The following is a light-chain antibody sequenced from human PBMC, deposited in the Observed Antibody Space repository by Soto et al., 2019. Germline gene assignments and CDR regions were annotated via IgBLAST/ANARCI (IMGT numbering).Light chain of an antibody. V-gene: IGKV3-11*01. J-gene: IGKJ4*01. CDR1: QTVSTY. CDR3: QQRYNWLT. Sequence: IVLTQSPATLYLSPGERATLSCRARQTVSTYLSWYQHKPGQAPRLLIYGASNRATGIPARFSGSGSGTDFPLTISSLEPAASAVYYCQQRYNWLTFGGGTKGEI. CDR2: GAS.